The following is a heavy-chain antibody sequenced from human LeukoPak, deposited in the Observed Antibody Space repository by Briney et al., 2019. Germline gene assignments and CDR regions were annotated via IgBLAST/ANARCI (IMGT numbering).Heavy chain of an antibody. J-gene: IGHJ3*02. CDR2: MNPNSGNT. CDR3: ARGYCSGGSCYADAFDI. Sequence: ASVKVSCKASGYTFTGYDINWVRQATGQGLEWMGWMNPNSGNTGYAQKFQGRVTMTRNTSISTAYMELSSLRSEDTAVYYCARGYCSGGSCYADAFDIWGQGTMVTVSS. V-gene: IGHV1-8*01. CDR1: GYTFTGYD. D-gene: IGHD2-15*01.